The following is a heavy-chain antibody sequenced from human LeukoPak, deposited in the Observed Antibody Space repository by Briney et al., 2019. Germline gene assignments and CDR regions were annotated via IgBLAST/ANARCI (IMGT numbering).Heavy chain of an antibody. D-gene: IGHD1-14*01. CDR3: ARVRGGGFRTADS. V-gene: IGHV3-21*01. Sequence: GGSLRLSCAASGFTFSSYSMNWVRQAPGKGLEWVSFISSSSSYIYYADSMKGRFTISRDNAKNSLYLQMNSLRAEDTAVYYCARVRGGGFRTADSWGQGTLVTVSS. CDR1: GFTFSSYS. CDR2: ISSSSSYI. J-gene: IGHJ4*02.